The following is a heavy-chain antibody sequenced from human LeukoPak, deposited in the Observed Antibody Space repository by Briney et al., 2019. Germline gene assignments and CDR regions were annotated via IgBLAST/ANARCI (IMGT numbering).Heavy chain of an antibody. Sequence: GGSLRLSCAASGFTFSNYGMSWVRQAPGKGLEWVSAINGGGVTTYYADSAKGRLTIFRDNSKNTLYPQMNSLRVEDAAVYYCARRLSGTSPFHLWGQGTLVTVSS. D-gene: IGHD6-25*01. J-gene: IGHJ5*02. CDR1: GFTFSNYG. CDR3: ARRLSGTSPFHL. V-gene: IGHV3-23*01. CDR2: INGGGVTT.